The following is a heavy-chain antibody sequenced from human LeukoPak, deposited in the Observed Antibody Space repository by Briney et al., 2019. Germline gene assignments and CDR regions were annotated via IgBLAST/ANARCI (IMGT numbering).Heavy chain of an antibody. V-gene: IGHV3-53*01. D-gene: IGHD1-26*01. Sequence: GGSLRLSCAASGFTVSSNYMSWVRQAPGKGLEWVSVIYSGGSTYYADSVKGRFTISRDNSKNTLYLQMNSLRAEDTVVYYCARGGSGGFSQIPFDYWGQGTLVTVSS. CDR1: GFTVSSNY. CDR3: ARGGSGGFSQIPFDY. CDR2: IYSGGST. J-gene: IGHJ4*02.